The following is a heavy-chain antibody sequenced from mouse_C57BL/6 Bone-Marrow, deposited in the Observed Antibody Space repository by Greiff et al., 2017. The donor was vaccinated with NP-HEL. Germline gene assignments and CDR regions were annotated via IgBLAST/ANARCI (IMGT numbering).Heavy chain of an antibody. D-gene: IGHD1-1*01. Sequence: VHLVESGPGLVAPSQSLSITCTVSGFSLTSYAISWVRQPPGKGLEWLGVIWTGGGTNYNSAPKSRLSISKDNSKSQVFLKMNSLQTDDTARYYCASTTVVATDYYAMDYWGQGTSVTVSS. CDR2: IWTGGGT. V-gene: IGHV2-9-1*01. CDR1: GFSLTSYA. J-gene: IGHJ4*01. CDR3: ASTTVVATDYYAMDY.